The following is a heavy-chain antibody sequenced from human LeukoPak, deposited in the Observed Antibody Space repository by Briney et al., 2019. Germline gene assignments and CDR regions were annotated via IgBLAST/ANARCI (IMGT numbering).Heavy chain of an antibody. V-gene: IGHV3-30*18. D-gene: IGHD3-10*01. CDR1: EFTFSSYG. CDR3: AKELPYYYGSGSYPSYYYGMDV. Sequence: GGSLRLSCAASEFTFSSYGMHWVRQAPGKGLEWVAVISYDGSNKYYADSVKGRFTISRDNSKNTLYLQMNSLRAEDTAVYYCAKELPYYYGSGSYPSYYYGMDVWGQGTTVTVSS. J-gene: IGHJ6*02. CDR2: ISYDGSNK.